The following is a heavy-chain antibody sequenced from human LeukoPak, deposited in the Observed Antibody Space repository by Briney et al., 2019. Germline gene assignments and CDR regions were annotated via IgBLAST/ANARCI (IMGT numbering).Heavy chain of an antibody. CDR3: ARASGGVSGYDLYYLDY. CDR1: GFTFSSYS. J-gene: IGHJ4*02. V-gene: IGHV3-21*01. D-gene: IGHD5-12*01. CDR2: ISGGSGSSSYI. Sequence: GGSLRLSCAASGFTFSSYSMNWVRQAPGRGLEWVSCISGGSGSSSYIYYADSVKGRFTISRDNAKNSLYLQMSSLRAEDTAVYYCARASGGVSGYDLYYLDYWGQGTRVTVSS.